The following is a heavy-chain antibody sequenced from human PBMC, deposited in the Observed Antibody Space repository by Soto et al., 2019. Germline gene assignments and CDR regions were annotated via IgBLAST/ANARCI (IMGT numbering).Heavy chain of an antibody. CDR1: GYTFSAYY. V-gene: IGHV1-2*02. J-gene: IGHJ4*02. Sequence: ASVKVSCKTSGYTFSAYYIQWVRQAPGQGPEWLGWIYPNTETTDSSKKFQGRVTMTSDMSTRTVYMELRDLRSDDTAVYYCVSLQTSGWPGVHWGQGTLVTVSS. CDR2: IYPNTETT. D-gene: IGHD6-25*01. CDR3: VSLQTSGWPGVH.